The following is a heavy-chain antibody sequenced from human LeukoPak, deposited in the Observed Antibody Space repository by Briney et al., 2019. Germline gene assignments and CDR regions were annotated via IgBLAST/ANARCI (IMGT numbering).Heavy chain of an antibody. D-gene: IGHD3-10*01. CDR1: GFTFDDYG. J-gene: IGHJ5*02. Sequence: PGRSLRLSCAASGFTFDDYGMSWVRQAPGKGLEWVSGINWNGGSTGYADSVKGRFTISRDNAKNSLYLQMNSLRAEDTALYYCARKGIGKWYYGSGSYKGWFDPWGQGTLVTVSS. CDR3: ARKGIGKWYYGSGSYKGWFDP. V-gene: IGHV3-20*04. CDR2: INWNGGST.